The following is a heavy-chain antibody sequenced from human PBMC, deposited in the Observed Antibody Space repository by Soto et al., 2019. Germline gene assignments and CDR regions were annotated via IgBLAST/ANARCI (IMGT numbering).Heavy chain of an antibody. CDR1: GFSFSNYA. J-gene: IGHJ4*02. D-gene: IGHD6-13*01. V-gene: IGHV3-23*01. CDR2: ISNDGNT. Sequence: EVQLLESGGGLVQSGGSLRLSCAASGFSFSNYAMSWVRQAPGKGLEWVSVISNDGNTYYASSVKGRFTISRDTSKNTRYLQMNSLRAEDTAIYYCAKRMIVAAGGGFDSWGQGTLVTVSS. CDR3: AKRMIVAAGGGFDS.